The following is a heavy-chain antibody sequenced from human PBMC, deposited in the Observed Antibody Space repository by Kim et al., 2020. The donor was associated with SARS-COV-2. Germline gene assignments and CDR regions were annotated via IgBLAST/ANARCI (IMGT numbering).Heavy chain of an antibody. D-gene: IGHD1-26*01. CDR2: ITEDGSKK. V-gene: IGHV3-30*03. CDR1: GFTFSGYG. J-gene: IGHJ6*01. Sequence: GGSLRLSCAASGFTFSGYGMRWLRRAPGKGLEWVATITEDGSKKYYADSVKGRVTISRDNSKNILFLEMNSLSAEDTAVYYCAREVRKLGCYTVYY. CDR3: AREVRKLGCYTVYY.